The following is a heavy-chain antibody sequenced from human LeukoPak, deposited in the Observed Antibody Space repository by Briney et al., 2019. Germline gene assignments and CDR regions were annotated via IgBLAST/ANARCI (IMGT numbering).Heavy chain of an antibody. J-gene: IGHJ4*02. CDR2: IIPIFGTA. D-gene: IGHD3-22*01. Sequence: SVKVSCKASGGTFSSYAISWVRQAPGQGLEWMGGIIPIFGTANYAQKFQGRVTITADESTSTAYMELSSLRSEDTAAYYCAGWYYYDSSGYYYYFDYWGQGTLVTVSS. CDR3: AGWYYYDSSGYYYYFDY. V-gene: IGHV1-69*01. CDR1: GGTFSSYA.